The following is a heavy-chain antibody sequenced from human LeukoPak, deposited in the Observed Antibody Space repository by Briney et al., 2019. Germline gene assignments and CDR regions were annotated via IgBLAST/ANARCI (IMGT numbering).Heavy chain of an antibody. CDR1: GFTFSSYA. Sequence: PGRSLRLSCAASGFTFSSYAMHWVRQAPGKGLEWVAVISYDGSNKYYADSVKGRFTISRDNSKNTLYLQMNSLRAEDTAVYYCAREGGEFDAFDIWGRGTMVTVSS. J-gene: IGHJ3*02. D-gene: IGHD3-10*01. CDR2: ISYDGSNK. V-gene: IGHV3-30-3*01. CDR3: AREGGEFDAFDI.